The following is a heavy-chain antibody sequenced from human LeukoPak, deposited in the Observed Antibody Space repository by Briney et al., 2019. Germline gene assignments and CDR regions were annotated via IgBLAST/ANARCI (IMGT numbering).Heavy chain of an antibody. Sequence: SQTLSLTCTVSGGSISSGGYYWSWIRQHPGKGLEWIGYIYYSGSTYYSPSLKSRVTISVDTSKNQFSLKLSSVTAADTAVYYCARALTTVVRNLYYYYYMDVWGKGTTVTVSS. CDR2: IYYSGST. CDR1: GGSISSGGYY. J-gene: IGHJ6*03. CDR3: ARALTTVVRNLYYYYYMDV. V-gene: IGHV4-31*03. D-gene: IGHD4-23*01.